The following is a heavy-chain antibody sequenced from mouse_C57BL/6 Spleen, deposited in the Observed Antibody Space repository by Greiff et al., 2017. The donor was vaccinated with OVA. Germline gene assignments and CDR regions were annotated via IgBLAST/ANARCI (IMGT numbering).Heavy chain of an antibody. V-gene: IGHV3-6*01. CDR3: ARVSMVRYFDV. CDR1: GYSITSGYY. D-gene: IGHD2-2*01. CDR2: ISYDGSN. J-gene: IGHJ1*03. Sequence: VQLQQSGPGLVKPSQSLSLTCSVTGYSITSGYYWNWIRQFPGNKLEWMGYISYDGSNNYNPSLKNRISITRDTSKNQFFLKLNSVTTEDTATYYCARVSMVRYFDVWGTGTTVTVSS.